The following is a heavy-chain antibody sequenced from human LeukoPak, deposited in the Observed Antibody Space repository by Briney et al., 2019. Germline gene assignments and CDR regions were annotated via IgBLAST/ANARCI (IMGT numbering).Heavy chain of an antibody. Sequence: ASVKVSCKASDYPFTNFGVSWVRQAPGQGLEWMGWISGYNSKTHYPRKFQGRVTMTTDTSTTTAYMELRTLRSDDTAVYYCARVLIVEASESHYFDYWGQGTLVTVTS. D-gene: IGHD1-26*01. V-gene: IGHV1-18*01. CDR3: ARVLIVEASESHYFDY. CDR1: DYPFTNFG. J-gene: IGHJ4*02. CDR2: ISGYNSKT.